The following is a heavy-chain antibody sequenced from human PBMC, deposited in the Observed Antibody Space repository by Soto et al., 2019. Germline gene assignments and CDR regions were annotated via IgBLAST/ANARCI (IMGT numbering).Heavy chain of an antibody. CDR1: GGSVSSGSYY. CDR2: IDYSGHT. Sequence: SETLSLTCTVAGGSVSSGSYYWSWIRQPPGKGLEWIGYIDYSGHTNYNPSLKSRVTISVDTSKNQFSLKLRSMTAADTAVYYCSRDAVVIRGVLAEIDYWGQGALVTVSS. V-gene: IGHV4-61*01. J-gene: IGHJ4*02. CDR3: SRDAVVIRGVLAEIDY. D-gene: IGHD3-10*01.